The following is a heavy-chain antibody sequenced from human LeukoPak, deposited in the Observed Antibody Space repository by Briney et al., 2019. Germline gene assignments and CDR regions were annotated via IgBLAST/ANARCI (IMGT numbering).Heavy chain of an antibody. CDR2: ISSSSSYI. CDR3: AREHYDILTGYSDYYMDV. J-gene: IGHJ6*03. CDR1: GFTFSSYS. D-gene: IGHD3-9*01. V-gene: IGHV3-21*01. Sequence: GGSLRLSCAASGFTFSSYSMTWVRQAPGKGLEWVSSISSSSSYIYYADSVKGRFTISRDNAKNSLYLQMNSLRAEDTAVYYCAREHYDILTGYSDYYMDVWGKGTTVTVSS.